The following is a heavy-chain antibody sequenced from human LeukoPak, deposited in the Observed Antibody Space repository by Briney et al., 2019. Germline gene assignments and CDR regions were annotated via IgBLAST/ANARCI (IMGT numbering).Heavy chain of an antibody. J-gene: IGHJ3*02. D-gene: IGHD6-13*01. Sequence: SQTLSLTCAISGDSVSSNSVAWNWIRQSPSRGPEWLGRTYYRSEWYNDYAVSVKSRITINPDTSKNQFSLQLNSVTPEDTAVYYCAREQLVDAFDIWGQGTMVTVSS. V-gene: IGHV6-1*01. CDR2: TYYRSEWYN. CDR1: GDSVSSNSVA. CDR3: AREQLVDAFDI.